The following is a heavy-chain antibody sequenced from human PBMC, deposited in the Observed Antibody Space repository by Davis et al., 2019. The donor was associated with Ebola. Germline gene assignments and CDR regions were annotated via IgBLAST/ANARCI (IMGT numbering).Heavy chain of an antibody. Sequence: ASVKFSCKSSFSTFTSYTFTFVRQSPGQLLDFIVFIHPYNDKKNYAQKLQGRVTLTTDTSTNTAYMDLRSLTSDDTATYYCARTYSSNPPDYWGQGTLVTVSS. CDR3: ARTYSSNPPDY. D-gene: IGHD6-19*01. V-gene: IGHV1-18*04. J-gene: IGHJ4*02. CDR2: IHPYNDKK. CDR1: FSTFTSYT.